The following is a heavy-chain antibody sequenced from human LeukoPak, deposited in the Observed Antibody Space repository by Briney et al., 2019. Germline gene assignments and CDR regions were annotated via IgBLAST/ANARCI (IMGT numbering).Heavy chain of an antibody. J-gene: IGHJ4*02. CDR3: ARTIAVAGTTHYFDY. Sequence: ASVKVSRKASGYTFTSYGISWVRQAPGQGLEWMGWISAYNGNTNYAQKLQGRVTMTTDTSTGTAYMELRSLRSDDTAVYYCARTIAVAGTTHYFDYWGQGTLVTVSS. CDR1: GYTFTSYG. V-gene: IGHV1-18*01. D-gene: IGHD6-19*01. CDR2: ISAYNGNT.